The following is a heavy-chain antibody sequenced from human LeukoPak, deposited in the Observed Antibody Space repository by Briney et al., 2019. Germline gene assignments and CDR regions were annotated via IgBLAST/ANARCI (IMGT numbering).Heavy chain of an antibody. J-gene: IGHJ5*02. D-gene: IGHD4-17*01. Sequence: ASVKVSCKASGYTFTSYGITWVRQAPGQGLEWMGWISTYNGNSNYAQKLQGRVTMTTDTSTSTAYMELRSLRSDDTAVYYCARVIYPSSTVTPQGWFNPWGQGTLVTVSS. CDR3: ARVIYPSSTVTPQGWFNP. CDR1: GYTFTSYG. CDR2: ISTYNGNS. V-gene: IGHV1-18*01.